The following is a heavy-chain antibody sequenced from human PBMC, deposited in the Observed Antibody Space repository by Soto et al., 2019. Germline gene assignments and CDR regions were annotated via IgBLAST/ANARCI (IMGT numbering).Heavy chain of an antibody. CDR1: GGSISSGGYY. D-gene: IGHD5-18*01. Sequence: SETLSLTCTVSGGSISSGGYYWSWIRQHPGKGLEWIGYIYYSGSTYYNPSLKSRVTISVDTSKNQFSLKLSSVTAADTAVYYCARDHTVMGLRGWFDPWGQGSLVTVSS. CDR2: IYYSGST. J-gene: IGHJ5*02. V-gene: IGHV4-31*03. CDR3: ARDHTVMGLRGWFDP.